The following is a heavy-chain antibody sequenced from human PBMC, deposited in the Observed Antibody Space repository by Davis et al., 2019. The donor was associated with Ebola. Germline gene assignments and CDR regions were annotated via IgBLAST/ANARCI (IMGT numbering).Heavy chain of an antibody. J-gene: IGHJ6*02. CDR3: ARDLVPAAILHAAFYYYGMDV. D-gene: IGHD2-2*01. CDR2: ISSSSSTI. CDR1: GFTFSSYS. Sequence: GESLKISCAASGFTFSSYSMNWVRQAPGKGLEWVSYISSSSSTIYYADSVKGRFTISRDNAKNSLYLQMNSLRDEDTAVYYCARDLVPAAILHAAFYYYGMDVWGQGTTVTVSS. V-gene: IGHV3-48*02.